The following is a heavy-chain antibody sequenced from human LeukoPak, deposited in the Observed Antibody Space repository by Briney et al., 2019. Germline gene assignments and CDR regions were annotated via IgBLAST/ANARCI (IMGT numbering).Heavy chain of an antibody. CDR3: ARLSIAARPGDDY. Sequence: GASVKVSCKASGYTFTGYYMHWVRQAPGQGLEWMGWINPNSGGTNYAQKFQGRVTMTRDTSISTAYIELSRLRSDDTAVYYCARLSIAARPGDDYWGQGTLVTVSS. CDR2: INPNSGGT. D-gene: IGHD6-6*01. J-gene: IGHJ4*02. CDR1: GYTFTGYY. V-gene: IGHV1-2*02.